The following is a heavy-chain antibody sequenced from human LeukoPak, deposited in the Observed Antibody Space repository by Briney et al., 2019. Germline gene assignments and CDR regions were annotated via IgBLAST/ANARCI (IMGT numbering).Heavy chain of an antibody. CDR2: MNPNSGNT. CDR3: ARGVEVPAAYYYYYYMDV. V-gene: IGHV1-8*01. D-gene: IGHD2-2*01. J-gene: IGHJ6*03. CDR1: GYTFTSYD. Sequence: ASVKVSCKASGYTFTSYDINWVRQATGQGLEWMGWMNPNSGNTGYAQKFQDRVTMTRNTSISTAYMELSSLRSEDTAGYYCARGVEVPAAYYYYYYMDVWGKGTTVTVSS.